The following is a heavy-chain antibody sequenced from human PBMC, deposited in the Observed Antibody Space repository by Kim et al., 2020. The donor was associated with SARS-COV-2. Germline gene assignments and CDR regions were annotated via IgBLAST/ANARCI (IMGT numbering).Heavy chain of an antibody. CDR3: AKSTDIVVVPAATQQSNYYYGIDV. D-gene: IGHD2-2*01. V-gene: IGHV3-23*01. Sequence: GGSLRLSCAASGFTFSSYAMSWVRQAPGKGLEWVSAISGSGGSTYYADSVKGRFTISRDNSKNTLYLQMNSLRAEDTAVYYCAKSTDIVVVPAATQQSNYYYGIDVWGQGTTVTVSS. CDR1: GFTFSSYA. J-gene: IGHJ6*02. CDR2: ISGSGGST.